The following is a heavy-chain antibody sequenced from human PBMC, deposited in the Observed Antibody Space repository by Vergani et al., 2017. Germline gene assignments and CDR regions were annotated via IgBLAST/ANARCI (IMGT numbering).Heavy chain of an antibody. V-gene: IGHV3-30*02. D-gene: IGHD3-16*01. CDR3: AKHFRGWGIDY. CDR1: GFTLSNYD. J-gene: IGHJ4*02. CDR2: IQFDGSNQ. Sequence: QVQLVESGGGVVQRGGSLRLSCATSGFTLSNYDMQCIRQGPGKGLEFVAFIQFDGSNQYYADSVKGRFTLSRDFSKNTLYLQMNRLRTDDTATYDCAKHFRGWGIDYWGQGTQVIVSS.